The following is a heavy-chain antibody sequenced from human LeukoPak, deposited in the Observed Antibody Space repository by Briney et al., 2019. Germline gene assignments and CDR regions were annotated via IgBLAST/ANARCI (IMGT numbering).Heavy chain of an antibody. Sequence: SVKVSCKASGGTFSSYAISWVRQAPGQGLEWMGRIIPIFGTANYAQKFQGRVTTTTDESTSTAYMELSSLRSEDTAVYYCARHNWNYGWFDPWGQGTLVTVSS. CDR1: GGTFSSYA. CDR3: ARHNWNYGWFDP. V-gene: IGHV1-69*05. D-gene: IGHD1-7*01. CDR2: IIPIFGTA. J-gene: IGHJ5*02.